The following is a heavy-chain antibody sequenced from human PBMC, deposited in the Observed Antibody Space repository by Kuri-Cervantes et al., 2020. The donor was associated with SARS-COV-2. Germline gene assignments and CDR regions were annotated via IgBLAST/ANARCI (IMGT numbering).Heavy chain of an antibody. CDR2: IYPGDSDT. CDR1: GYSFTSYW. CDR3: ARAFVVVPAASQGAFDI. J-gene: IGHJ3*02. V-gene: IGHV5-51*01. Sequence: GESLKISCKGSGYSFTSYWIGWVRQMPGKGLEWMGIIYPGDSDTRYSPSFQGQVTISADKSISTAYLQWSSLKASDTAMYYRARAFVVVPAASQGAFDIWGQGTMVTVSS. D-gene: IGHD2-2*01.